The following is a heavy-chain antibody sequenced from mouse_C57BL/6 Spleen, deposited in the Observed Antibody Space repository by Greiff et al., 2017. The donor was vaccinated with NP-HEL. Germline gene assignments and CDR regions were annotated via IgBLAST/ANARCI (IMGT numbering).Heavy chain of an antibody. CDR3: ARGAPYYIYAMDY. Sequence: VQLQQSGPVLVKPGASVKMSCKASGYTFTDYYMNWVKQSHGKSLEWIGVINPYNGGTSYNQKFKGKATLTVDKSSSTAYMELNSLTSEDSAVYYCARGAPYYIYAMDYWGQGTSVTVSS. CDR2: INPYNGGT. CDR1: GYTFTDYY. J-gene: IGHJ4*01. D-gene: IGHD2-12*01. V-gene: IGHV1-19*01.